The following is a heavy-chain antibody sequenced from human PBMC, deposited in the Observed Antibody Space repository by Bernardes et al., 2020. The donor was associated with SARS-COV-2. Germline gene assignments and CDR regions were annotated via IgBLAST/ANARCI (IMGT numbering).Heavy chain of an antibody. CDR1: GFKFDNSA. D-gene: IGHD3-22*01. J-gene: IGHJ4*02. CDR2: LSGTGGSQ. V-gene: IGHV3-23*01. CDR3: ARHRGNYYHSSGYFY. Sequence: GRSLRPSCVASGFKFDNSALAWVRQDPGKGLAWVSDLSGTGGSQYYAESVKGRFTVSRDASKNTLYLEMNSLTAEDTAVYFCARHRGNYYHSSGYFYWGKGTLVNVSS.